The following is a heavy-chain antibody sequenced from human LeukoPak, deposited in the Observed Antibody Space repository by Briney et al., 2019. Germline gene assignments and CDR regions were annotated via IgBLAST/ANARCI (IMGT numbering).Heavy chain of an antibody. CDR3: AKDHHYDSSGYPDV. Sequence: GGSLRLPCAASGFTFDDYAMHWVRQAPGKGLEWVSGISWNSGSIGYADSVKGRFTISRDNAKNSLYLQMNSLRAEDTALYYCAKDHHYDSSGYPDVWGQGTTVTVSS. V-gene: IGHV3-9*01. CDR2: ISWNSGSI. D-gene: IGHD3-22*01. CDR1: GFTFDDYA. J-gene: IGHJ6*02.